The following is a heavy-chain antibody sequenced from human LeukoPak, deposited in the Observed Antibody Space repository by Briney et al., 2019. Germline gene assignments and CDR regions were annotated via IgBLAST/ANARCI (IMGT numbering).Heavy chain of an antibody. CDR1: GFTFSDYY. D-gene: IGHD1-26*01. Sequence: PGGSLRLSCAASGFTFSDYYMSWIRQAPGKGLEWVSYISSSGSTIYYADSVKGRFTISRDNVKNSLYLQMNSLRAEDTAVYYCARPLYSGSYAWFFDYWGQGTLVTVSS. J-gene: IGHJ4*02. V-gene: IGHV3-11*01. CDR2: ISSSGSTI. CDR3: ARPLYSGSYAWFFDY.